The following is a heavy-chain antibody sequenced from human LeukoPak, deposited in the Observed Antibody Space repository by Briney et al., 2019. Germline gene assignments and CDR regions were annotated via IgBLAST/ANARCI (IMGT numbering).Heavy chain of an antibody. V-gene: IGHV4-34*01. CDR2: INHSGST. CDR1: GGSFSGYY. CDR3: ARSDTAMVNDAFDI. Sequence: PSETLSLTCAVYGGSFSGYYWSWIRQPPGKGLEWIGEINHSGSTNYNPSLKSRVTISVDTSKNQFSLKLSSVTVADTAVYYCARSDTAMVNDAFDIWGQGTMVTVSS. D-gene: IGHD5-18*01. J-gene: IGHJ3*02.